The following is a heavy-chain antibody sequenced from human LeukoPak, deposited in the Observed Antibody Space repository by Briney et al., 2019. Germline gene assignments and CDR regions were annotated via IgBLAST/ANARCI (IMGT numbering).Heavy chain of an antibody. V-gene: IGHV1-18*01. D-gene: IGHD2-8*01. J-gene: IGHJ5*02. CDR1: GYTFTSYG. CDR3: ARGLRSMLNWFDP. CDR2: ISAYNGNT. Sequence: ASVKVSCKASGYTFTSYGISWVRQAPGQGLGWMGWISAYNGNTNYAQKLQGRVTMTTDTSANTAYIELRSLRSDDTAVYYCARGLRSMLNWFDPWGQGTLVTVSS.